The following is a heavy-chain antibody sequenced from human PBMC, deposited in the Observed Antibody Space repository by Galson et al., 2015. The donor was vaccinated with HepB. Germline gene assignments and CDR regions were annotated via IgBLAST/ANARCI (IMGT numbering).Heavy chain of an antibody. Sequence: SLRLSCAASGFALDTHAMSWVRQAPGRGLEWISRISANGDSTYYADSVKGRFTVSRDNSNNMLYLQMNSLRAEDAALYFCAKGYGLFDSWGQGTLVTVSS. CDR1: GFALDTHA. CDR3: AKGYGLFDS. CDR2: ISANGDST. V-gene: IGHV3-23*01. J-gene: IGHJ5*01. D-gene: IGHD5-18*01.